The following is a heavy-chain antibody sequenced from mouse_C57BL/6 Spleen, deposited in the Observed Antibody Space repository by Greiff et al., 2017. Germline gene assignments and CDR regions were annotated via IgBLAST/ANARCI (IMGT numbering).Heavy chain of an antibody. Sequence: EVNLVESGGDLVKPGGSLKLSCAASGFTFSSYGMSWVRQTPDKRLEWVATISSGGSYTYYPDSVKGRFTISRENAKNTLYLQMSSLKSEDTAMYYGATDYDYDGGYYFDYWGQGTTLTVSA. J-gene: IGHJ2*01. V-gene: IGHV5-6*01. CDR2: ISSGGSYT. D-gene: IGHD2-4*01. CDR1: GFTFSSYG. CDR3: ATDYDYDGGYYFDY.